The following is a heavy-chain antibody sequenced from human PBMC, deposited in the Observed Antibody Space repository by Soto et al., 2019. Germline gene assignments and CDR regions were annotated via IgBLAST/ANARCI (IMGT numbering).Heavy chain of an antibody. V-gene: IGHV4-39*01. Sequence: LSLTCTVSGGSISSSSYYWGWIRQPPGKGLEWIGSIYYSGSTYYNPSLKSRVTISVDTSKNQFSLKLSSVTAADTAVYYCGVVPAAFRFDYWGQGTLVTVSS. D-gene: IGHD2-2*01. CDR3: GVVPAAFRFDY. CDR2: IYYSGST. J-gene: IGHJ4*02. CDR1: GGSISSSSYY.